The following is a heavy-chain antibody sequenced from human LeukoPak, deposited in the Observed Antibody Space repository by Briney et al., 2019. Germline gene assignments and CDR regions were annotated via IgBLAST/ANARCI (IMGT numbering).Heavy chain of an antibody. CDR1: GFTFSSYS. J-gene: IGHJ4*02. CDR2: ISSSSSYI. V-gene: IGHV3-21*01. D-gene: IGHD1-26*01. CDR3: ATAGEFVVGATTDY. Sequence: GGSLILSCAASGFTFSSYSMNWVRQAPGKGLEWVSSISSSSSYIYYADSVKGRFTISRDNAKNSLYLQMNSLRAEDTAVYYCATAGEFVVGATTDYWGQGTLVTVSS.